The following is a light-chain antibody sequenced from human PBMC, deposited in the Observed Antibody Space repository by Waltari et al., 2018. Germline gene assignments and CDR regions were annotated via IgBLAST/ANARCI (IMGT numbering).Light chain of an antibody. Sequence: EIQLTQSPSPVSAPVGDGVTSTCRASPDIVSRLVWYQQKPGKAPKFLISAASSLQSGVPGRFSANGSGTDFTLTISSLQPEDFASYYCQQADRFPLTFGGGTRVEIK. CDR2: AAS. CDR1: PDIVSR. J-gene: IGKJ4*01. CDR3: QQADRFPLT. V-gene: IGKV1-12*01.